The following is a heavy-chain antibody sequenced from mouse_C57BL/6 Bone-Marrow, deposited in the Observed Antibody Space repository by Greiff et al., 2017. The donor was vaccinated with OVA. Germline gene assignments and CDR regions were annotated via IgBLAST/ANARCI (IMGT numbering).Heavy chain of an antibody. D-gene: IGHD1-1*01. V-gene: IGHV6-3*01. CDR2: IRLKSDNYAT. CDR3: TKDYYGSSYDWYFDV. Sequence: EVQLVESGGGLVQPGGSMKLSCVASGFTFSNYWMNWVRQSPEKGLEWVAQIRLKSDNYATHYAESVKGRFTISRDDSKSSVYLQMNNLRAEDTGIYYCTKDYYGSSYDWYFDVWGTGTTVTVSS. CDR1: GFTFSNYW. J-gene: IGHJ1*03.